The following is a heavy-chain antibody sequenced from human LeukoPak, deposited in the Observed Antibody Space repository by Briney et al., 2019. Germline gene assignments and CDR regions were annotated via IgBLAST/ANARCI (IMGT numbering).Heavy chain of an antibody. CDR2: INIDGSNT. Sequence: GGALRLSCAASGFPFSSYWMHWVRQAPGKGLVWVSRINIDGSNTNYADSAKGPFTISRDNAKNTLYLQMDSTRAEDTAVYYCARSLGGAYDYWGQGTLVTVSS. V-gene: IGHV3-74*01. D-gene: IGHD1-26*01. J-gene: IGHJ4*02. CDR3: ARSLGGAYDY. CDR1: GFPFSSYW.